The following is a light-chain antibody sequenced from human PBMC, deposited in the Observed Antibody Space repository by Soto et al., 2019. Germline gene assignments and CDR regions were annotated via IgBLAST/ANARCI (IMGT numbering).Light chain of an antibody. Sequence: DIQMTQSPPSVSASVGDRVTITCRASQDVGKWLAWYQQKPGKAPTLLIHGASSLQSGVPPRYSGSGYGTDFTLTISSLQPEDFATYYCQQANSFSYTFGQGTKLEIK. CDR3: QQANSFSYT. CDR2: GAS. J-gene: IGKJ2*01. V-gene: IGKV1-12*01. CDR1: QDVGKW.